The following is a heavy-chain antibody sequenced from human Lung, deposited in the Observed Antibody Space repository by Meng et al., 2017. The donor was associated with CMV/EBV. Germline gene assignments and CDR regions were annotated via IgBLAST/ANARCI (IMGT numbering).Heavy chain of an antibody. CDR1: GGSISPYC. CDR3: ARGHYGDSSDYFDF. V-gene: IGHV4-59*01. D-gene: IGHD4/OR15-4a*01. CDR2: IYYNRGT. Sequence: SETLSLXCTASGGSISPYCWNWIRQPPGKGLEWIGYIYYNRGTNYNPSLKGRVTISLETSKNQFSLKLSSVTAADTAVYYCARGHYGDSSDYFDFWGQGTPVTVSS. J-gene: IGHJ4*02.